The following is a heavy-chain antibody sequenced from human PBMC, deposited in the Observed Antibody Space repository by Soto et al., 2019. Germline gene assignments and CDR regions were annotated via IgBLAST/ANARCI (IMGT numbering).Heavy chain of an antibody. CDR1: GGSISSSSYY. CDR3: ARVGKIAVAGTGGGFDY. CDR2: IYYSGST. D-gene: IGHD6-19*01. V-gene: IGHV4-39*01. J-gene: IGHJ4*02. Sequence: SETLSLTCTVSGGSISSSSYYWGWIRQPPGKGLERIGSIYYSGSTYYNPSLKSRVTISVDTSKNQFSLKLSSVTAADTAVYYCARVGKIAVAGTGGGFDYWGQGTLVTVSS.